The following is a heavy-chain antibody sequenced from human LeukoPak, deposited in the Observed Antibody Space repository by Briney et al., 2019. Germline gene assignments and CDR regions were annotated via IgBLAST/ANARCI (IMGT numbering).Heavy chain of an antibody. D-gene: IGHD3-9*01. CDR3: ARDFSGYDILTGYPNYYYYGMDV. J-gene: IGHJ6*04. V-gene: IGHV3-33*01. CDR1: GFTFSSYG. Sequence: GGSLRLSCAASGFTFSSYGMHWVRQAPGKGLEWVAVIWYDGGNKYYADSVKGRFTISRDNSKNTLYLQMNSLRAEDTAVYYCARDFSGYDILTGYPNYYYYGMDVWGKGTTVTVSS. CDR2: IWYDGGNK.